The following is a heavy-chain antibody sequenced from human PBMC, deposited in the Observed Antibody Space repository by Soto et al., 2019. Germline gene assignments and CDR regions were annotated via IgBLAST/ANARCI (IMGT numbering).Heavy chain of an antibody. CDR3: ARGTTVTIHNWFDP. CDR2: IYYSGTT. V-gene: IGHV4-31*03. J-gene: IGHJ5*02. Sequence: QVQLQESGPGLVKPSQTLSLTCTVSGDSNSSGAYYWSWIRHHPGRGLEWIGFIYYSGTTYYNPSLKSRVNISVDTSKNQFSLTVTSVTAADTAVYYCARGTTVTIHNWFDPWGQGTLVTVSS. D-gene: IGHD4-17*01. CDR1: GDSNSSGAYY.